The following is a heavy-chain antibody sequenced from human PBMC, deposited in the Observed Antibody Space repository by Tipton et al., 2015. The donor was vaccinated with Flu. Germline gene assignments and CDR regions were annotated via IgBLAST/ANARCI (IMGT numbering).Heavy chain of an antibody. CDR3: ASDKSEVPGVLSN. CDR2: RYYSGTT. CDR1: GDSISSYY. V-gene: IGHV4-59*01. D-gene: IGHD2-8*01. J-gene: IGHJ1*01. Sequence: LRLSCTVSGDSISSYYWSWIRQTPGKGLEWIGHRYYSGTTNYNPSLKSRVTISVDTSKNQLSLKLNSVTAADTAVYYCASDKSEVPGVLSNWGRGTLVTVSS.